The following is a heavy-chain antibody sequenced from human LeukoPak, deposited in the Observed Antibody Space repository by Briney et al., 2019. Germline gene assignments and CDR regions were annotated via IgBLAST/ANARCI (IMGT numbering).Heavy chain of an antibody. CDR2: ISAYNGNT. CDR1: GYTFTSYG. CDR3: ARGGCSGGSCNNPFDY. D-gene: IGHD2-15*01. Sequence: GASVTVSCKASGYTFTSYGISWVRQAPGQGLEWMGWISAYNGNTNYAQKLQGRVTMTTDTSTSTAYMELRSLRSDDTAVYYCARGGCSGGSCNNPFDYWGQGTLVTVSS. V-gene: IGHV1-18*01. J-gene: IGHJ4*02.